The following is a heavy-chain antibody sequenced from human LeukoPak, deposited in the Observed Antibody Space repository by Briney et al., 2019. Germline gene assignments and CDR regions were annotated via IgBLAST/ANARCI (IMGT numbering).Heavy chain of an antibody. CDR1: GFTFSSYA. CDR3: ARRALGAVAE. V-gene: IGHV3-30*04. Sequence: GRSLRLSCAASGFTFSSYAMHWVRQAPGKGLEWVAVISYDGSNKYYADSVKGRFTISRDNSKNTLYLQMNSLRAEDTAVYYCARRALGAVAEWGPGTLVTVSS. J-gene: IGHJ4*02. D-gene: IGHD6-19*01. CDR2: ISYDGSNK.